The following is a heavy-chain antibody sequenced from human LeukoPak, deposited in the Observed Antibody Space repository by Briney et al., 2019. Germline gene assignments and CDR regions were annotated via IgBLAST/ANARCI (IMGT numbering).Heavy chain of an antibody. J-gene: IGHJ6*02. CDR3: ARSPPSLSGMDV. CDR1: GGTFSSYA. Sequence: SVKVSCKASGGTFSSYAISWVRQAPGQGLGWMGGIIPIFGTANYAQKFQGRVTITTDTSTSTAYMELRSLRSDDTAVYYCARSPPSLSGMDVWGQGTTVTVSS. V-gene: IGHV1-69*05. CDR2: IIPIFGTA.